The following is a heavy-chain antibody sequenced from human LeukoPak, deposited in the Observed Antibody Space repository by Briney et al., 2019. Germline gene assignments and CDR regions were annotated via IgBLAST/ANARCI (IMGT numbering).Heavy chain of an antibody. V-gene: IGHV3-9*01. CDR1: GFTFDDYA. Sequence: PGGSLRLSCAASGFTFDDYAMHWVRQAPGKGLEWVSGISWNSGSIGYADSVKGRFTITRDNAKDSLYLQMNSLRAEDTALYYCAKGTRSYGGNRIDYWGQGTLVTVSS. D-gene: IGHD4-23*01. J-gene: IGHJ4*02. CDR3: AKGTRSYGGNRIDY. CDR2: ISWNSGSI.